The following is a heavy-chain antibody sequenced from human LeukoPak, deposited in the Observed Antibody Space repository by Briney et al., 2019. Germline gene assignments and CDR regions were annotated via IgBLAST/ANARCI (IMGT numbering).Heavy chain of an antibody. CDR2: VDHTGST. J-gene: IGHJ6*03. D-gene: IGHD1-1*01. Sequence: PSETLSLTCTVSGGSVSGGTYCWAWIRQPPGKGLEWIGYVDHTGSTNFNPSLNGRVSISRDTTNNLFSLRLRSVTAADTAVYFCARGRVSSSTWYSTYYYYFYMDVWGKGTTVTVSS. V-gene: IGHV4-61*03. CDR3: ARGRVSSSTWYSTYYYYFYMDV. CDR1: GGSVSGGTYC.